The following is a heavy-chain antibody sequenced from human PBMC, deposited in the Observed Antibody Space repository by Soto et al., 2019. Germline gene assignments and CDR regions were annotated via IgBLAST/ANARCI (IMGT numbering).Heavy chain of an antibody. Sequence: PVESLQTSCSGSGYRITLYWISLVRQMPGKGLEWMGRIDPSDSYTNYSPSFQGHVTISADKSISTAYLQWSSLKASDTAMYYCARSGWLGEFDYWGQGTLVTGS. CDR3: ARSGWLGEFDY. D-gene: IGHD6-13*01. V-gene: IGHV5-10-1*01. CDR1: GYRITLYW. CDR2: IDPSDSYT. J-gene: IGHJ4*02.